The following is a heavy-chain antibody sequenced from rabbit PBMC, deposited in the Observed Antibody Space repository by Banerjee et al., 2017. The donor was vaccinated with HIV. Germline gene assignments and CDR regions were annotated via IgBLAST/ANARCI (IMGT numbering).Heavy chain of an antibody. Sequence: QSLEESGGDLVKPGGTLTLTCTASGIDFSSRYYMCWVRQAPGKRPEWIACIYSGSSGSTYYASWAKGRFTISKTSSTTVTLQMTSLTAADTATYFCARALTYTYFGLDLWGPGTLVTVS. V-gene: IGHV1S40*01. J-gene: IGHJ4*01. CDR3: ARALTYTYFGLDL. D-gene: IGHD1-1*01. CDR2: IYSGSSGST. CDR1: GIDFSSRYY.